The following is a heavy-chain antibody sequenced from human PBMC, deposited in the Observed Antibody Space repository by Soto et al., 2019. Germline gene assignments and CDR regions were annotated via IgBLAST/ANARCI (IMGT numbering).Heavy chain of an antibody. CDR2: SRDKVHSHTT. D-gene: IGHD5-12*01. CDR3: ARGVVSTGYFDY. Sequence: EVQLAESGGGLFQPGGSLRLSCAASGFTFSDHYMDWVRQAPGKGLEWVGRSRDKVHSHTTEYAASVKGRFTISRGDSENSLYLQMNSLKTEDTAVYYCARGVVSTGYFDYWGQGTLVTVSS. CDR1: GFTFSDHY. J-gene: IGHJ4*02. V-gene: IGHV3-72*01.